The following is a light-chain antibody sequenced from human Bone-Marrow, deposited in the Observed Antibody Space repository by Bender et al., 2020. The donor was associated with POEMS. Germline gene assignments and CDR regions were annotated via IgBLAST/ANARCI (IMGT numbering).Light chain of an antibody. CDR1: SSDVGGYNS. V-gene: IGLV2-8*01. CDR2: EVS. Sequence: QSALTQPPSASGSPGQSVTISCSGTSSDVGGYNSVSWYQQYPGQAPKLIIYEVSKRPSGVPDRFSGSKSGNTASLTVSGLQAEDEADYYCSSYAGSNNLVFAAGTKVTVL. CDR3: SSYAGSNNLV. J-gene: IGLJ1*01.